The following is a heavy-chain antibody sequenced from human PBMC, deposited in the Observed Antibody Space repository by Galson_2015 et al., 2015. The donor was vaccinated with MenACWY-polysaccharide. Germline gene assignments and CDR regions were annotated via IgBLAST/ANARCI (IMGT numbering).Heavy chain of an antibody. D-gene: IGHD3-10*01. J-gene: IGHJ5*02. CDR1: GDSVSSHSAA. Sequence: CAIYGDSVSSHSAAWNWIRQSPSRGLEWLGRTYYRSKWYNDYAVSVKSRLTINPDTSKNQFSLQLKSVTSEDTAVYYCERESNVRSGLTWFDPWGQGTLVTVSS. V-gene: IGHV6-1*01. CDR3: ERESNVRSGLTWFDP. CDR2: TYYRSKWYN.